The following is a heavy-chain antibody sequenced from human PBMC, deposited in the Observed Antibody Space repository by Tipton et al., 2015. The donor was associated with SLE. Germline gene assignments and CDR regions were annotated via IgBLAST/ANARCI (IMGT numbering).Heavy chain of an antibody. D-gene: IGHD1-7*01. CDR1: GFSVSSNY. Sequence: SLRLSCAASGFSVSSNYVSWIRQAPGKGLEWVSVVFNAGATYYAASVKGRFTMSRDNSMNAVSLQMNSLRAEDTAVYYCAGASWNYGFFDHWGQGTLVTVSS. V-gene: IGHV3-53*01. J-gene: IGHJ4*02. CDR2: VFNAGAT. CDR3: AGASWNYGFFDH.